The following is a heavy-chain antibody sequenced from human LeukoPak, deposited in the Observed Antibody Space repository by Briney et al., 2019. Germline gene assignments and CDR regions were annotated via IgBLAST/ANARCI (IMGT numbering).Heavy chain of an antibody. CDR3: ARALNYYDSSAPYYYYMDV. V-gene: IGHV3-53*01. J-gene: IGHJ6*03. D-gene: IGHD3-22*01. CDR1: GFTVSSNY. Sequence: AGGSLRLSCAASGFTVSSNYMSWVRQAPGKGLEWVSVIYSGGSTYYADSVKGRFTISRDNSKNTLYPQMNSLRAEDTAVYYCARALNYYDSSAPYYYYMDVWGKGTTVTVSS. CDR2: IYSGGST.